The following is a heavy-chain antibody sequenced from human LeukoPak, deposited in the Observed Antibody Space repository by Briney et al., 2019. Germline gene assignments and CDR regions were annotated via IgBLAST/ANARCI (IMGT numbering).Heavy chain of an antibody. CDR2: IYYSGSS. D-gene: IGHD5-12*01. CDR3: ARGLGEGYDAGQHAFDI. V-gene: IGHV4-31*03. J-gene: IGHJ3*02. CDR1: GGSISSGGYY. Sequence: SETLSLTCTVSGGSISSGGYYWSWIRPPPGKGLEWIGYIYYSGSSYYNPPLKSRVTLSVDTSKNQFSLKLSSVPAADTAVYYCARGLGEGYDAGQHAFDIWGQGTMVTVSS.